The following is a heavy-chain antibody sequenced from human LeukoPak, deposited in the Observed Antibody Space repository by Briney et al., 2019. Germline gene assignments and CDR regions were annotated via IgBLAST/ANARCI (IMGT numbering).Heavy chain of an antibody. CDR3: AKGRYSSDWYNFEC. CDR1: GFTFSGYA. V-gene: IGHV3-23*01. J-gene: IGHJ4*02. D-gene: IGHD6-13*01. Sequence: GGSLTLFRAGSGFTFSGYAMSWVRQTPGKGLVWVAVIGKSDGTTHHADSVKGRFTISRDNARNTLYLQMNSLRPEDTAVYYCAKGRYSSDWYNFECWGQGTQVTVSS. CDR2: IGKSDGTT.